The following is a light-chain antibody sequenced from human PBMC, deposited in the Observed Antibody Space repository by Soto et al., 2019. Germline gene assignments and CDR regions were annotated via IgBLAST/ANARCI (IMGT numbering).Light chain of an antibody. J-gene: IGLJ1*01. CDR2: EVR. Sequence: QSALTQPASVSGSPGQSITISCTGTSSDVGGYKYVSWYQQHPGKAPKLMIYEVRNRPSGVSNRFSGSKSGNTASLTISGLQAEDEADYYCSSYTSSSTPYVFGTGTQLTVL. CDR3: SSYTSSSTPYV. CDR1: SSDVGGYKY. V-gene: IGLV2-14*01.